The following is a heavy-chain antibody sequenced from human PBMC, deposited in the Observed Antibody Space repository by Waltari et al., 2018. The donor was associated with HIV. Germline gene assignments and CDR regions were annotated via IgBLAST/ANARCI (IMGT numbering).Heavy chain of an antibody. J-gene: IGHJ6*02. D-gene: IGHD6-25*01. CDR3: ARALLAARSGGMDV. V-gene: IGHV4-61*02. CDR2: ISSSGNT. CDR1: GDSITRGSYY. Sequence: QVQLQESGPGLVKPSQTLSLICIVSGDSITRGSYYWTLVRQPAGKGLEWIGRISSSGNTNDNPSLKSRVTMSMDTSKNQFSLEVTSVTAADTAIYFCARALLAARSGGMDVWGHGTTVTVSS.